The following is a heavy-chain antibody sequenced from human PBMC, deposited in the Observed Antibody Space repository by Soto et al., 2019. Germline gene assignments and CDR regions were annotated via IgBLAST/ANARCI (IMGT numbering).Heavy chain of an antibody. Sequence: PGGSLRLSCAASGFTFSTYGMHWVRQAPGKGLEWVGVVSHDGSNKYYADSVKGRFTISRDNSENTLYLQMNSLRVEDTAVCHCDKEQNCLYNRLDFYYGLDVWDQGPTLTGS. CDR3: DKEQNCLYNRLDFYYGLDV. D-gene: IGHD1-20*01. CDR2: VSHDGSNK. CDR1: GFTFSTYG. V-gene: IGHV3-30*18. J-gene: IGHJ6*02.